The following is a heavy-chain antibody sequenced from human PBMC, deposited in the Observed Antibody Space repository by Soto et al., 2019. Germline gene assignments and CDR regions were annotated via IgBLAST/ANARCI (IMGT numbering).Heavy chain of an antibody. CDR3: ARVVAAQYYYYGMDV. CDR1: GGSISSSSYY. J-gene: IGHJ6*02. Sequence: SETLSLTCTVSGGSISSSSYYWGWIRQPPGKGLEWIGSIYYSGITYYNPSLKSRVTISVDTSKNQFSLKLSSVTAADTAVYYCARVVAAQYYYYGMDVWGQGTTVTVSS. D-gene: IGHD2-15*01. V-gene: IGHV4-39*01. CDR2: IYYSGIT.